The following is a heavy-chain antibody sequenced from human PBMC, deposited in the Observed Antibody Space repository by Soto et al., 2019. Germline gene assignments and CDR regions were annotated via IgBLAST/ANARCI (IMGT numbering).Heavy chain of an antibody. V-gene: IGHV3-48*01. D-gene: IGHD6-19*01. J-gene: IGHJ3*02. Sequence: GGSLRLSCAASGFTFSSYSMNWVRQAPGKGLEWVSYISSSSSTIYYADSVKGRFTISRDNAKNSLYLQMNSLRAEDTAVYYCARKSSGWDYDALDIWGQGTMVTVSS. CDR1: GFTFSSYS. CDR2: ISSSSSTI. CDR3: ARKSSGWDYDALDI.